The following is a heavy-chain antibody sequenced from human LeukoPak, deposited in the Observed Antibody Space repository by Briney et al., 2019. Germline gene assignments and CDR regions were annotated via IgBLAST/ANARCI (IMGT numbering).Heavy chain of an antibody. CDR3: ARINGGI. J-gene: IGHJ4*02. V-gene: IGHV4-39*07. CDR2: IYYSGST. D-gene: IGHD3-3*02. Sequence: SETLSLTCTVSGGSISSSSYWAWIRQPPGKGLEWIGNIYYSGSTYYNPSLKSRLTISRDTSKNQFSLKLSSVTAADTAVYYCARINGGIWGQGTLVTVSS. CDR1: GGSISSSSY.